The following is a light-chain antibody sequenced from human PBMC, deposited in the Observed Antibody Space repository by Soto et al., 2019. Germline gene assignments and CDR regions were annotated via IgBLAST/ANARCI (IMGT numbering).Light chain of an antibody. Sequence: QSVLTQPPSVSGAPGQRVTISCTGSSSNIGAGYDVHWYQQLPGTAPNLLIYGNSNRPSGVPDRFSCSKSGTAASLAITGLQAEDEADYYCQSYDSSLSVVFGGGTKLTVL. CDR1: SSNIGAGYD. V-gene: IGLV1-40*01. J-gene: IGLJ2*01. CDR2: GNS. CDR3: QSYDSSLSVV.